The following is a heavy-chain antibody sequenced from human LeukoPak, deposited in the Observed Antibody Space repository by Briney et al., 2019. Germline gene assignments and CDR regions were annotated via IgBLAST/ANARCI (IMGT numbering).Heavy chain of an antibody. D-gene: IGHD1-14*01. J-gene: IGHJ4*02. Sequence: GGPLSLSCAASGFTFSSYAMSWVRQAPGKGLEWVSAISGSGGSTYYADSVKGRFTISRDNSKNTLYLQMNSLRAEDTAIYYCARDKNGPETWGQGTLVTVSS. V-gene: IGHV3-23*01. CDR3: ARDKNGPET. CDR2: ISGSGGST. CDR1: GFTFSSYA.